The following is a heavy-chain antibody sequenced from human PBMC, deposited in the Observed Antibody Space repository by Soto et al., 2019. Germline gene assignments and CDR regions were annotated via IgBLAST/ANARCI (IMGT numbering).Heavy chain of an antibody. J-gene: IGHJ6*02. CDR3: ASQKGPKRYYYYYGMDV. CDR2: IDPSDSYT. V-gene: IGHV5-10-1*01. CDR1: GYSFTSYW. Sequence: PGESLKISCKGSGYSFTSYWISWVRQMPGKGLEWMGRIDPSDSYTNYSPSFQGHATISADKSISTAYLQWSSLKASDTAMYYCASQKGPKRYYYYYGMDVWGQGTTVTVSS.